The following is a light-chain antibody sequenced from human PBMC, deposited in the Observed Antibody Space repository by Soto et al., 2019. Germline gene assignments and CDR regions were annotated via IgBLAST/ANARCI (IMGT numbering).Light chain of an antibody. CDR2: GAS. Sequence: DIQLTQSPSSLSVSAGDRVTITCQASQDIKNYINWYQQKSGKAPKLLISGASTLETGVPSRFSGSGSGTEFTFTISRLQPEDIATYYCQQYNNVRISFGQGTRLEIK. V-gene: IGKV1-33*01. CDR3: QQYNNVRIS. J-gene: IGKJ5*01. CDR1: QDIKNY.